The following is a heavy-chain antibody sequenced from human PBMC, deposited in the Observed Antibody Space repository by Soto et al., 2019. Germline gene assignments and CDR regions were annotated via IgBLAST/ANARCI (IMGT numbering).Heavy chain of an antibody. J-gene: IGHJ6*02. CDR1: GFTFSSYG. CDR3: AKFGHYAFWRSSGMDV. CDR2: ISYDGSNK. Sequence: QVQLVESGGGVVQPGRSLRLSCAASGFTFSSYGMHWVRQAPGKGLEWVAVISYDGSNKYYADSVKGRFTISRDNSKNTLYLQMNSLRAEDTAVYYCAKFGHYAFWRSSGMDVWGQGTTVTVSS. D-gene: IGHD3-3*01. V-gene: IGHV3-30*18.